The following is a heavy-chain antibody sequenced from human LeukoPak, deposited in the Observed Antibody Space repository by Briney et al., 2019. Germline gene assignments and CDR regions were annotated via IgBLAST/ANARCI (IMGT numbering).Heavy chain of an antibody. D-gene: IGHD2-15*01. J-gene: IGHJ4*02. Sequence: PGGSLRLSCAASGFTFDDYAMHWVRQAPGKGLERVSGISWNSDSIGYADSVKGRFTISRDNAKNSLYLQMNSLRPEDTALYYCAKAQRGYSPPSDYWGQGTLVTVSS. V-gene: IGHV3-9*01. CDR1: GFTFDDYA. CDR3: AKAQRGYSPPSDY. CDR2: ISWNSDSI.